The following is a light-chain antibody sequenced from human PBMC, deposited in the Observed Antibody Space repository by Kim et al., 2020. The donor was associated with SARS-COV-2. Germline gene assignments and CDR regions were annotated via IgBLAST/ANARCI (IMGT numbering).Light chain of an antibody. J-gene: IGKJ2*01. CDR1: QSVLYSSNNKNY. CDR2: WAS. Sequence: DIVMTQSPDSLAVSLGERATINCKSSQSVLYSSNNKNYLAWYQQKPGQPPKLLIYWASTRESGVPDRFSGSGSGTDFTLTISSLQAEDVAVYYCQQYYSFYTFGRGTKLEI. CDR3: QQYYSFYT. V-gene: IGKV4-1*01.